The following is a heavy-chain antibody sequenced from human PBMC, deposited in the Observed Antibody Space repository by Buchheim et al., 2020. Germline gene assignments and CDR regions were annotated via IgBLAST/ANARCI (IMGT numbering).Heavy chain of an antibody. D-gene: IGHD3-3*01. J-gene: IGHJ6*02. V-gene: IGHV1-69*04. CDR2: IIPILGIA. CDR1: GGTFSSYA. CDR3: ARTDVRFLEWFRKHYYYGMDI. Sequence: QVQLVQSGAEVKKPGSSVKVSCKASGGTFSSYAISWVRQAPGQGLEWMGRIIPILGIANYAQKFQGRVTITVDKSTSTAYMELSSMRSEDTAVYYCARTDVRFLEWFRKHYYYGMDIWGQGTT.